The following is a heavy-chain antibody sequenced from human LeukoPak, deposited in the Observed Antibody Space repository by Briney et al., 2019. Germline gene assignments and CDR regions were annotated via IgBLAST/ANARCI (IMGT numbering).Heavy chain of an antibody. CDR3: AKGAGSSGWSPNDY. J-gene: IGHJ4*02. D-gene: IGHD6-19*01. V-gene: IGHV3-23*02. Sequence: GXSLRLSCAASGFTFMSYAMTWVGQAAGKGVEWVSSMRDSGSSTYYRDYVKGRFAISRDNSKNSMYMQMNRLRDEDRAIYYCAKGAGSSGWSPNDYWGQGTLVIVSA. CDR1: GFTFMSYA. CDR2: MRDSGSST.